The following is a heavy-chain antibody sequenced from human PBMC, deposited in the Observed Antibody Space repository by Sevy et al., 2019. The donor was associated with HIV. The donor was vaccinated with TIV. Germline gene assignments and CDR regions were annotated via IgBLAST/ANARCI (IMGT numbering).Heavy chain of an antibody. Sequence: GGSLRLSCAASGFTFSSYAMSWVRQAPGKGLEWVSAISGSGGSTYYADSVKGRFTISRDNSKNTLYLQMNSLRAEVXAVYYCAKDLFSAPSPTFXXXXXXYWGQXTLVTVSS. J-gene: IGHJ4*02. CDR1: GFTFSSYA. V-gene: IGHV3-23*01. CDR2: ISGSGGST. CDR3: AKDLFSAPSPTFXXXXXXY. D-gene: IGHD3-9*01.